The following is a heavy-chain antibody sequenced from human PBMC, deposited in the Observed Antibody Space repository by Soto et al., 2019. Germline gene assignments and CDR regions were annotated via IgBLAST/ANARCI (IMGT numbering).Heavy chain of an antibody. CDR1: GGSISSYY. CDR2: IYYRGSS. J-gene: IGHJ6*02. CDR3: ARYSSSDDYYYGMDV. V-gene: IGHV4-59*01. D-gene: IGHD6-6*01. Sequence: PSETLSLTRTVSGGSISSYYWSWIRQPPGKGLEWIGYIYYRGSSNYNPSLKSRVTISVYTSKNQFSLKLSSVTAADTAVYYCARYSSSDDYYYGMDVWGQGTTVT.